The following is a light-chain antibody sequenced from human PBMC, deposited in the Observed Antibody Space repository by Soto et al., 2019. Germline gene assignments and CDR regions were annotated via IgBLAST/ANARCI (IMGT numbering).Light chain of an antibody. J-gene: IGKJ1*01. CDR3: QQYDSSPWT. Sequence: EIVLTQSPGTLSLSPWERATLSCRASQSVRSNYLAWYQQRPGQAPRLLIYDASSRATGIPDKFSGSGSGTDFTLTISRLEPEDFAVFYCQQYDSSPWTFGQGTKVDIK. CDR1: QSVRSNY. CDR2: DAS. V-gene: IGKV3-20*01.